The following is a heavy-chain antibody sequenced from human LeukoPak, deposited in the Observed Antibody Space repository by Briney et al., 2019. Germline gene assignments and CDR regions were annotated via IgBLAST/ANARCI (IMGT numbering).Heavy chain of an antibody. D-gene: IGHD3-10*01. CDR3: AKTRGSGPFDY. CDR2: INSDGINT. CDR1: GFTFSNYW. J-gene: IGHJ4*02. Sequence: GGSLRLSCAASGFTFSNYWMHWVRQAPGKGLVWVSRINSDGINTSYADSVKGRFTISRDNAKNTLNLQMNSLRAEDTAVYYCAKTRGSGPFDYWGQGTLVTVSS. V-gene: IGHV3-74*01.